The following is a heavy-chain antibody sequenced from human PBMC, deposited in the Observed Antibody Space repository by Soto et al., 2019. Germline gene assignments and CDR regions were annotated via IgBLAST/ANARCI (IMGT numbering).Heavy chain of an antibody. D-gene: IGHD7-27*01. J-gene: IGHJ4*02. V-gene: IGHV3-30*04. CDR1: GFTSSTYA. Sequence: QVQLVESGGGVVQPGRSLRLSCAASGFTSSTYAMHWVRQAPGKGLEWVALISYDGSNKNYAYSVKGRFTISRDTSKSTLYLQMNSLRPEDTAVYYCAGEENWAYFDSWGQGTLVTVSS. CDR2: ISYDGSNK. CDR3: AGEENWAYFDS.